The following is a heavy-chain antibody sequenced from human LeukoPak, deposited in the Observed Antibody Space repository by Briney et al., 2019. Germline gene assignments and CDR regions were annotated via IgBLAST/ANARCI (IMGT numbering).Heavy chain of an antibody. CDR3: ARGLGYCSSTSCLDDWFDP. D-gene: IGHD2-2*01. CDR2: IYPGDSDT. V-gene: IGHV5-51*01. J-gene: IGHJ5*02. CDR1: GYRFTNYW. Sequence: GESLKISCKGSGYRFTNYWIGWVRQMPGKGLEWMGIIYPGDSDTRYSPSFQGQVTISADKSISTAYLQWSSLKASDTAMYYCARGLGYCSSTSCLDDWFDPWGQGTLVTVSS.